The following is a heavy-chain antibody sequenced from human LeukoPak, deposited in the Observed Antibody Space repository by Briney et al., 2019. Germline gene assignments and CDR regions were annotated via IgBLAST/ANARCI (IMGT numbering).Heavy chain of an antibody. J-gene: IGHJ3*02. CDR2: ISSSSSYI. Sequence: GGSLRLSCAASGFTFSSYSMNWVRQAPGKGLEWVSSISSSSSYIYYADSVKGRFTSSRDNAKNSLYLQMNSLRAEDTAVYYCARAREGYCSGGSCYPPRAFDIWGQGTMVTVSS. D-gene: IGHD2-15*01. V-gene: IGHV3-21*01. CDR3: ARAREGYCSGGSCYPPRAFDI. CDR1: GFTFSSYS.